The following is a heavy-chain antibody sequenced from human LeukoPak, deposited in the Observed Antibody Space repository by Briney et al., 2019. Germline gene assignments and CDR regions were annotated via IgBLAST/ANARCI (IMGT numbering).Heavy chain of an antibody. V-gene: IGHV3-7*01. J-gene: IGHJ4*02. Sequence: PGGSLRLSCAASGFSFSVNWMSWVRQAPGKGPEWVASIKQDGSEKYYVDSASGRFTISRDNAKNSLYLQMNSPRAEDTAVYYCAKEGYWGQGTLVTVSS. CDR2: IKQDGSEK. CDR1: GFSFSVNW. CDR3: AKEGY.